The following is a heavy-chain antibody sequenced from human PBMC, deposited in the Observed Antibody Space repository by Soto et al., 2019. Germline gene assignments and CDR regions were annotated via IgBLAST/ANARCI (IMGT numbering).Heavy chain of an antibody. D-gene: IGHD3-22*01. CDR3: ARVSYDSSGYLFDY. CDR2: ISYDGSNK. CDR1: GFTFSSYG. J-gene: IGHJ4*02. V-gene: IGHV3-30*03. Sequence: GGSLRLSCAASGFTFSSYGMHWVRQAPGKGLEWVAVISYDGSNKYYADSVKGRFTISRDNSKNTLYLQMNSLRAEDTAVYYCARVSYDSSGYLFDYWGQGTLVTVSS.